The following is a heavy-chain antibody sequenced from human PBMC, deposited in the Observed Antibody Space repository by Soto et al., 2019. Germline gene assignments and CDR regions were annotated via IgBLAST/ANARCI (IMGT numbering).Heavy chain of an antibody. Sequence: ASVKVSCKASGGTFSSYAISWVRQAPGQGLEWMGGIIPIFGTANYAQKFQGRVTITADESTSTAYMELSSLRSEDTAVYYCASIFIHYDYVWGSYRQADNWFDPWGQGTLVTVSS. CDR1: GGTFSSYA. J-gene: IGHJ5*02. V-gene: IGHV1-69*13. CDR2: IIPIFGTA. D-gene: IGHD3-16*02. CDR3: ASIFIHYDYVWGSYRQADNWFDP.